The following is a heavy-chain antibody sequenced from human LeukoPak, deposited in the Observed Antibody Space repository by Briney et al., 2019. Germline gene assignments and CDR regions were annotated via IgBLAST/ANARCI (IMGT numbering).Heavy chain of an antibody. Sequence: ASVKVSCKASGYTFTSYGISWVRQAPGQGLEWMGWISAYNGNTNYAQKLQGRVTMTTDTSTSTAYMELRSLRSDDTAVYYCVRLERTGYKARAMDYWGQGTLVTVSS. CDR1: GYTFTSYG. D-gene: IGHD5-18*01. V-gene: IGHV1-18*04. J-gene: IGHJ4*02. CDR3: VRLERTGYKARAMDY. CDR2: ISAYNGNT.